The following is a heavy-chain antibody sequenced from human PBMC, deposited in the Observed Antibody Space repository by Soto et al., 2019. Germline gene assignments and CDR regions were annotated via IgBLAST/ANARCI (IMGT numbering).Heavy chain of an antibody. V-gene: IGHV3-53*01. CDR1: GFTVSSNY. J-gene: IGHJ1*01. D-gene: IGHD3-22*01. CDR2: IYSGGST. CDR3: ARDLVESGYPEYFQH. Sequence: EVQLVESGGGLIQPGGSLRLSCAASGFTVSSNYMSWVRQAPGKGLEWVSVIYSGGSTYYADSVKGRLTISRDNSKNTLYLQMNSLRAEDTAVYYCARDLVESGYPEYFQHCGQGTLVTVSS.